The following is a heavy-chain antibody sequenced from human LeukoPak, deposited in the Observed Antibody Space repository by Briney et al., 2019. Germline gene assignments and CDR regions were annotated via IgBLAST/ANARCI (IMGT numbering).Heavy chain of an antibody. J-gene: IGHJ4*02. V-gene: IGHV3-20*04. CDR2: INWNGGST. CDR3: ARDFDDTSPFDY. CDR1: GFTFDDYG. Sequence: GGSLRLSCAAYGFTFDDYGMSWVRQAPGKGLEWVSGINWNGGSTGYADSVKGRFTISRDNAKNSLYLQMNSLRAEDTALYYCARDFDDTSPFDYWGQGTLVTVSS.